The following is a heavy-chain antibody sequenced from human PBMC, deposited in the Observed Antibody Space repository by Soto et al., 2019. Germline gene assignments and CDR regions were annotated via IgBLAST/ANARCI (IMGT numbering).Heavy chain of an antibody. Sequence: GSLRLSCAASGFTFSSYAMSWVRQAPGKGLEWVSAISGSGGSTYYADSVKGRFTISRDNSKNTLYLQMNSLRAEDTAVYYCAKDPWVQSLTYMDVWGKGTTVTVSS. J-gene: IGHJ6*03. D-gene: IGHD5-18*01. V-gene: IGHV3-23*01. CDR2: ISGSGGST. CDR1: GFTFSSYA. CDR3: AKDPWVQSLTYMDV.